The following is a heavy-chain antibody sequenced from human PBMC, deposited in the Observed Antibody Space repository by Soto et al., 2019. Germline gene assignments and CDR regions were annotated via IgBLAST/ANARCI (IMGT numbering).Heavy chain of an antibody. D-gene: IGHD1-26*01. CDR2: ISNSGST. CDR1: GVSFSSYY. V-gene: IGHV4-59*12. Sequence: SETLSLTCTVSGVSFSSYYWSWIRQPPGKGLEWIGYISNSGSTNYNPSLKSRVTISVGTSRNQVSLKLSTVTGADTAIYYCARGRSGSFDYWGQGTLVTVSS. J-gene: IGHJ4*02. CDR3: ARGRSGSFDY.